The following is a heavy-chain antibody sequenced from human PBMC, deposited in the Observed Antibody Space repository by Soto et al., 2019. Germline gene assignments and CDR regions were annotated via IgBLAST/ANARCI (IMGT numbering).Heavy chain of an antibody. J-gene: IGHJ6*02. D-gene: IGHD3-22*01. Sequence: EVQLLESGGGLVQPGGSLRLSCAAAGFTFSSYAMTWVRQAPGKGLECVSSITGSGGSTYYADSVKGRFTISRDNFKNTMHLQMHSLRAEDTAVYYCAKVHYDSSAYPINYYYYYGMDVWGQGTTVTVSS. V-gene: IGHV3-23*01. CDR3: AKVHYDSSAYPINYYYYYGMDV. CDR1: GFTFSSYA. CDR2: ITGSGGST.